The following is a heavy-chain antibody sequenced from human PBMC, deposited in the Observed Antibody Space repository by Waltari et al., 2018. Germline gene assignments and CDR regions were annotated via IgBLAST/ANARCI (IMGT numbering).Heavy chain of an antibody. J-gene: IGHJ4*02. D-gene: IGHD3-22*01. CDR2: IYYSGTT. CDR1: GDSVISGYYY. Sequence: QVMLQESGPGLVKASETLSLTCTGSGDSVISGYYYWSWIRQPPGKGLEWIGYIYYSGTTDYNPSLKRRVTISVDTSKNQFSLKLSSVTAADTAVYYCAREKWGYYYDSSGNYFDRWGQGTLVTVSS. V-gene: IGHV4-61*01. CDR3: AREKWGYYYDSSGNYFDR.